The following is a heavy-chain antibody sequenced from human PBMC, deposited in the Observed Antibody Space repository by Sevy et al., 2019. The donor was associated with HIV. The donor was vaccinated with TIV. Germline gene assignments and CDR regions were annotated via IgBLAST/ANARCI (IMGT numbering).Heavy chain of an antibody. V-gene: IGHV3-73*01. J-gene: IGHJ6*02. CDR3: TRWMGCSSTSCYKDYYYYGMDV. Sequence: GGSLRLSCAASGFTFSGSAMHWVRQASGKGLEWVGRIRSKANSYATAYAASVKGRFTISRDDSKNTANLQMNSLKTEDTAVYYCTRWMGCSSTSCYKDYYYYGMDVWGQGTTVTVSS. CDR2: IRSKANSYAT. CDR1: GFTFSGSA. D-gene: IGHD2-2*02.